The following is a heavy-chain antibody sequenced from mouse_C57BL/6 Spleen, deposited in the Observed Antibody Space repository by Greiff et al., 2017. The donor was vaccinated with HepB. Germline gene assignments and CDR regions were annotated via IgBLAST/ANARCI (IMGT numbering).Heavy chain of an antibody. CDR2: IDPSDSYT. J-gene: IGHJ4*01. CDR1: GYTFTSYW. CDR3: ARSAVSTAQAYYYAMDY. D-gene: IGHD3-2*02. Sequence: VQLQQPGAELVKPGASVKLSCKASGYTFTSYWMQWVKQRPGQGLEWIGEIDPSDSYTNYNQKFKGKATLTVDTSSSTAYMQLSSLTSEDSAVYYCARSAVSTAQAYYYAMDYWGQGTSVTVSS. V-gene: IGHV1-50*01.